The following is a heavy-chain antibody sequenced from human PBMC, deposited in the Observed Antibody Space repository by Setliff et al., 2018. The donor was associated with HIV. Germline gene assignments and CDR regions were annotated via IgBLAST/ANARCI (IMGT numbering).Heavy chain of an antibody. CDR2: IDPDRGEA. D-gene: IGHD6-13*01. J-gene: IGHJ5*02. Sequence: ASVKVSCKVSGYTFPDYYMQWVRQAPGKGLEWMGLIDPDRGEAVYAEKFQGRVTITADRSKDIAYMKLNSLRVEDTAMYYCARDRGSRYSSSNWFDPWGQGTLVTVS. V-gene: IGHV1-69-2*01. CDR3: ARDRGSRYSSSNWFDP. CDR1: GYTFPDYY.